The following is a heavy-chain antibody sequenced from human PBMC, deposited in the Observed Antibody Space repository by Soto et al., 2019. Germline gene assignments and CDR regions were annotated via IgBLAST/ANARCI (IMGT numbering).Heavy chain of an antibody. CDR2: IYYSGST. D-gene: IGHD3-16*02. CDR3: ARVSYRWQLVDY. V-gene: IGHV4-31*03. Sequence: LSLTCTVSGGSISSGGYYWSWIRQHPGKGLEWIGYIYYSGSTYYNPSLKSRVTISVDTSKNQFSLKLSSVTAADTAVYYCARVSYRWQLVDYWGQGSLVTVSS. CDR1: GGSISSGGYY. J-gene: IGHJ4*02.